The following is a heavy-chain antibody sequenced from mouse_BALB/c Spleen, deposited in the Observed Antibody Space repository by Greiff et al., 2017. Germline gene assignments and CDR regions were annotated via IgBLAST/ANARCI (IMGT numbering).Heavy chain of an antibody. CDR2: IWAGGST. J-gene: IGHJ3*01. CDR1: GFSLTGYG. V-gene: IGHV2-9*02. CDR3: ARDRGAYYLSWFAY. Sequence: VQLQQSGPGLVAPSQSLSITCTVSGFSLTGYGVNWVRQPPGKGLEWLGVIWAGGSTNYNSALMSRLSISKDNSKSQVFLKMNSLQTDDTAVYYCARDRGAYYLSWFAYWGQGTLVTVSA. D-gene: IGHD2-10*01.